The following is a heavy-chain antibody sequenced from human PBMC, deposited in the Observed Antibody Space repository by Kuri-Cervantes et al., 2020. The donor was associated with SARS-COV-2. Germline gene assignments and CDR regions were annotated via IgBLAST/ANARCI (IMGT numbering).Heavy chain of an antibody. CDR1: GFTFDDYA. CDR3: AKLGSRRHYED. V-gene: IGHV3-23*01. Sequence: ETLSLTCAASGFTFDDYAMSWVRQAPGKGLEWVSAISGSGGSTYYADSVKGRFTISRDNSKNTLYLQMNSLRAEDTAVYYCAKLGSRRHYEDWGQGTLVTVSS. D-gene: IGHD4-17*01. CDR2: ISGSGGST. J-gene: IGHJ4*02.